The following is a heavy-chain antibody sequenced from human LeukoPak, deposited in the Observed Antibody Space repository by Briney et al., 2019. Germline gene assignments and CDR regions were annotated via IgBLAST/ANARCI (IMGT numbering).Heavy chain of an antibody. V-gene: IGHV1-24*01. Sequence: ASVKVSCKVPGYTLTELSMHWVRQAPGKGLEWMGGFDPEDGETIYAQKFQGRVTMTEDTSTDTAYMELSSLRSEDTAVYYCATPRRDSSGYYFLDYWGQGTLVTVSS. CDR3: ATPRRDSSGYYFLDY. CDR1: GYTLTELS. J-gene: IGHJ4*02. D-gene: IGHD3-22*01. CDR2: FDPEDGET.